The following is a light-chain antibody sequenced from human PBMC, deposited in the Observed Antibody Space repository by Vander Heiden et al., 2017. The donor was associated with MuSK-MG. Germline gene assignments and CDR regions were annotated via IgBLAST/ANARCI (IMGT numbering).Light chain of an antibody. Sequence: EIVLTQSPGTLSLSPGERATLSCRASQSVSNSYLVWYQQKPGQAPRVLIYGASTRATGIPDRFSGSGYGTDFTLTISRRDPEDFAVYYCQQYGCSPRYTFGQGTKVEIK. CDR3: QQYGCSPRYT. CDR2: GAS. J-gene: IGKJ2*01. V-gene: IGKV3-20*01. CDR1: QSVSNSY.